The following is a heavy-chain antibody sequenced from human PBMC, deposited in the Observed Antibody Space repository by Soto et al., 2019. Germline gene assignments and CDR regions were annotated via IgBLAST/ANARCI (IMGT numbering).Heavy chain of an antibody. Sequence: QVQLVQSGPEVKKPGASVKVSCKASAYTFTSYGITWVRQAPGQGLDWMGWISAYNGNTNYAQKFQGRVTMATDTSTSTAYMELRSLTSDDTAVYYCARDYGSGRYRFYPWGQGTLVTVSS. CDR2: ISAYNGNT. CDR3: ARDYGSGRYRFYP. CDR1: AYTFTSYG. V-gene: IGHV1-18*01. J-gene: IGHJ5*02. D-gene: IGHD3-10*01.